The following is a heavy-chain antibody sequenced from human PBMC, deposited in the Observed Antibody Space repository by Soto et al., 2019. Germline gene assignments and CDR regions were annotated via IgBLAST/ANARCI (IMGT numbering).Heavy chain of an antibody. CDR2: VSASGLNT. Sequence: EVQLLESGGKLVQPGGSLTLSCAASGFTFSTYAMAWVRQAPGKGLEWVSGVSASGLNTDYADPVKGRFYISRDNSKNTVSLPMNSLRAEDTALYSCAKARPRRTSGYVFDYWGQGTPVTVSS. V-gene: IGHV3-23*01. J-gene: IGHJ4*02. D-gene: IGHD5-18*01. CDR3: AKARPRRTSGYVFDY. CDR1: GFTFSTYA.